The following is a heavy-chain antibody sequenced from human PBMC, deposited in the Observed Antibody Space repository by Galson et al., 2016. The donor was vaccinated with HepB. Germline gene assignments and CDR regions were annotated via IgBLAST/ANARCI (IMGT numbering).Heavy chain of an antibody. Sequence: PALVKPTQTLTLTCSFSGFSLSTSGVGVNWIRQPPGKALEWLALIYWDDDKVYSPSLKSRLTISKDTSKNQVVLTMTYMDPVDTATYYCAHRGHDGSGRNWFYHWGQGTLVTVSS. CDR3: AHRGHDGSGRNWFYH. CDR1: GFSLSTSGVG. CDR2: IYWDDDK. V-gene: IGHV2-5*02. D-gene: IGHD3-22*01. J-gene: IGHJ5*02.